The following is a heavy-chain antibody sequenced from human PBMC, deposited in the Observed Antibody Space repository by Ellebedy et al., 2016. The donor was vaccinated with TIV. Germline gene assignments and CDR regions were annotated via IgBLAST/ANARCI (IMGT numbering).Heavy chain of an antibody. V-gene: IGHV3-53*01. J-gene: IGHJ3*02. CDR1: GFTVSYTY. Sequence: GESLKISCAASGFTVSYTYMSWVRQAPGKGLEWVSVIHTGGDTYYADSVKGRFTISRDSSKNTLYLQMNSLRAEDTAVYYCATRITGTYGDDALDIWGQGTMVTVSS. CDR2: IHTGGDT. CDR3: ATRITGTYGDDALDI. D-gene: IGHD1-20*01.